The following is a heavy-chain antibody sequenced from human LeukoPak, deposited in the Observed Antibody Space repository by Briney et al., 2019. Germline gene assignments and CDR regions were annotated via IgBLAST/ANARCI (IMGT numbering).Heavy chain of an antibody. CDR2: IYYSGNT. CDR3: ARYHNGYDDY. J-gene: IGHJ4*02. CDR1: GGSISSSSYY. Sequence: SETLSLTCTVSGGSISSSSYYWGWIRQPPGKGLEWIGSIYYSGNTYYNPSLKSRVAISLDTSKSQFSLKLSSVTAADTAVYYCARYHNGYDDYWGQGTLVTVSS. D-gene: IGHD5-12*01. V-gene: IGHV4-39*07.